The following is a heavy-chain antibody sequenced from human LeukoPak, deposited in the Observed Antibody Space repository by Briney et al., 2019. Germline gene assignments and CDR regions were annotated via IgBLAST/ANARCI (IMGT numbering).Heavy chain of an antibody. CDR3: ATGPPFDI. CDR2: ISSSSSYI. Sequence: GALVLSCAASGFTFSSYSMNWVRQAPGKGLEWVSSISSSSSYIYHADSVKGRFTISRDNAKNSMYLQMNSLRAEDTAVYYCATGPPFDIWGQGTMVTVSS. CDR1: GFTFSSYS. J-gene: IGHJ3*02. V-gene: IGHV3-21*01.